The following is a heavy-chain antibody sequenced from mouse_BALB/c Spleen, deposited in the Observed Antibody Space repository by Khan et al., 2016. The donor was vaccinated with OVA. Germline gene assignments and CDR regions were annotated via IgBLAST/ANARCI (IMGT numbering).Heavy chain of an antibody. V-gene: IGHV1-77*01. J-gene: IGHJ3*01. D-gene: IGHD1-2*01. Sequence: QVQLKESGAELARPGASVKLSCKASGYTFTDYYINWVKQRTGQGLEWIGEISPGSGDTYYNEKFKGKATLNADKSSTTPYMPLSSLTSADSAVYFCARRNYFGYTFAYWGQGTLVTVSA. CDR2: ISPGSGDT. CDR3: ARRNYFGYTFAY. CDR1: GYTFTDYY.